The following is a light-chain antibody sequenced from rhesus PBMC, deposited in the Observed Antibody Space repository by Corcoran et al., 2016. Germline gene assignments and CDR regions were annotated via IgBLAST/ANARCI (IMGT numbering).Light chain of an antibody. Sequence: DIQMSQSPSSLSASVGDRVTITCRASQGISSYLNWYQQKPGKAPKLLIYYANSLASGVPSRFSGSGSGTDFTLTLCSLQPEDFATYYCQQGNSNPPTFGQVTKVEIK. CDR3: QQGNSNPPT. CDR2: YAN. V-gene: IGKV1-32*02. CDR1: QGISSY. J-gene: IGKJ1*01.